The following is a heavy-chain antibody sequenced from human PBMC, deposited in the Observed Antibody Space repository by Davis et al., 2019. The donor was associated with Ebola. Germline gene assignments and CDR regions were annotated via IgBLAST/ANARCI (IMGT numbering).Heavy chain of an antibody. CDR1: GFTFSGSA. D-gene: IGHD6-19*01. CDR2: IRSKANSYAT. Sequence: GGSLRLSCAASGFTFSGSAMHWVRQASGKGLEWVGRIRSKANSYATAYAASLKGRFTISRDNAKNSLYLQMNSLRAEDTALYYCAKDKSIIAVAYYFDYWGQGTLVTVSS. CDR3: AKDKSIIAVAYYFDY. V-gene: IGHV3-73*01. J-gene: IGHJ4*02.